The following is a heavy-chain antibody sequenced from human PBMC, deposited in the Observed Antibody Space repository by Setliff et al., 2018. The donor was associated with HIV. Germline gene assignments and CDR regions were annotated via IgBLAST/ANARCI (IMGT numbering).Heavy chain of an antibody. CDR3: TRQTYYYGSGSYFPPDY. CDR2: INPDSGGA. CDR1: GYTFTDYY. J-gene: IGHJ4*02. V-gene: IGHV1-2*06. Sequence: ASVKVSCKASGYTFTDYYMQWVRQAPGQGLEWMGRINPDSGGANYAQKFQGRVTMTRDTSISTAYMELSSLRSEDTAVYYCTRQTYYYGSGSYFPPDYWGQGTLVTVSS. D-gene: IGHD3-10*01.